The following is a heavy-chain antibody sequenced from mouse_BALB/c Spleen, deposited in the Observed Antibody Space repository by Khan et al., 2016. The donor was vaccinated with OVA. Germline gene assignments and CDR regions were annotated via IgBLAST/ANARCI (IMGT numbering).Heavy chain of an antibody. CDR2: LDPSDSET. D-gene: IGHD2-2*01. CDR3: TRREKYGYDPSWFAY. J-gene: IGHJ3*01. V-gene: IGHV1-61*01. Sequence: VQLQQSGAELVRPGASVKLSCKASGYTFTSYWMNWVKQRPGQGLEWIGMLDPSDSETHYNQMFKDKATLTVDKSSSPAYMQLSSLTSEDSAVYYCTRREKYGYDPSWFAYWGQGTLVTVSA. CDR1: GYTFTSYW.